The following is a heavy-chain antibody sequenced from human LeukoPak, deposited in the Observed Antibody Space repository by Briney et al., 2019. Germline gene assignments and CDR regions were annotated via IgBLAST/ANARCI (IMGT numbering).Heavy chain of an antibody. CDR2: IYPGDSDT. J-gene: IGHJ1*01. V-gene: IGHV5-51*01. D-gene: IGHD3-22*01. Sequence: SMQISCKVSGLPLSSCWSGWVRQMPGKGLEWLGIIYPGDSDTRDSPSFQGQVTISADKSINTAYLQWRSLKTSDTAMYYCATLTYDSSPFQHWGQGPLVTVSS. CDR3: ATLTYDSSPFQH. CDR1: GLPLSSCW.